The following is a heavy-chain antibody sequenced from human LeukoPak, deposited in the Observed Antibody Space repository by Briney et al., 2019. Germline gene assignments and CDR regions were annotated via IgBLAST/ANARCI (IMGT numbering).Heavy chain of an antibody. Sequence: ASVKVSCKASGYTFTSYGISWVRQAPGQGLAWMGWISAYNGNTNYAQKLQGRVTMTTDTSTSTAYMELRSLRSDDTAVYYCARLRAAHIGGDYYYGMDVWGQGTTVTVSS. D-gene: IGHD3-16*01. CDR1: GYTFTSYG. CDR2: ISAYNGNT. V-gene: IGHV1-18*01. J-gene: IGHJ6*02. CDR3: ARLRAAHIGGDYYYGMDV.